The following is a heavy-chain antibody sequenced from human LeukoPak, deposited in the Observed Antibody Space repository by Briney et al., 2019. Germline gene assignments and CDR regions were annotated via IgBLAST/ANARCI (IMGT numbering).Heavy chain of an antibody. CDR3: YGANAEH. Sequence: TGGSLRLSCAAPGFTFSSYWMHWVRQAPGKGLVWVSGTNTDGSSTMYADSVKGRFTIARDNAKNTLYLQMNSLRAEDTAVYYCYGANAEHWGQGTLVTVSS. D-gene: IGHD4-23*01. CDR1: GFTFSSYW. CDR2: TNTDGSST. V-gene: IGHV3-74*03. J-gene: IGHJ1*01.